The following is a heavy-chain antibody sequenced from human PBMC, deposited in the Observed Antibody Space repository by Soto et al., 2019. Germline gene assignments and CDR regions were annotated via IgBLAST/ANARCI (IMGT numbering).Heavy chain of an antibody. D-gene: IGHD3-22*01. CDR2: IVVGSGST. Sequence: SVKVSCKASGFTFTSSAVQWVRQARGQRLEWIGWIVVGSGSTNYAQKFQERVTITRDMSTSTAYMELSSLRSEDTAVYYCAADSSGYSLNFDYWGQGTLVTVSS. CDR3: AADSSGYSLNFDY. CDR1: GFTFTSSA. V-gene: IGHV1-58*01. J-gene: IGHJ4*02.